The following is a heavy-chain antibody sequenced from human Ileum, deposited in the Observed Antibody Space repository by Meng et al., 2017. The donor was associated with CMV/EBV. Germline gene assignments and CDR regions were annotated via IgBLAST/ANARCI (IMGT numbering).Heavy chain of an antibody. CDR1: GFSFISYD. CDR3: AKDLVLGGTYCSSTSCYFGGMDV. V-gene: IGHV3-48*03. D-gene: IGHD2-2*01. Sequence: GESLKISCAASGFSFISYDFNWVRQAPGKGLEWIAYISTSGLRTSAVTIQYADSVKGRFTISRDNVKNSLLLQMNSLRVEDTAVYYCAKDLVLGGTYCSSTSCYFGGMDVWGQGTTVTVSS. J-gene: IGHJ6*02. CDR2: ISTSGLRTSAVTI.